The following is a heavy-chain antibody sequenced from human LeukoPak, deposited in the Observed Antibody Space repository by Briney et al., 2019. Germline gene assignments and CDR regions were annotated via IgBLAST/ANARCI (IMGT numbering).Heavy chain of an antibody. V-gene: IGHV3-73*01. Sequence: GGSLRLSCAASGFTFSGSAMHWVRQASGKGLEWVGRIRSKANSYATAYAASVKGRFTISRDDSKNTAYLQMNSLKTEDTAVYYCTRVRYCSGGSCYSFSWFDPWGQGTLVTVSS. CDR3: TRVRYCSGGSCYSFSWFDP. CDR2: IRSKANSYAT. CDR1: GFTFSGSA. J-gene: IGHJ5*02. D-gene: IGHD2-15*01.